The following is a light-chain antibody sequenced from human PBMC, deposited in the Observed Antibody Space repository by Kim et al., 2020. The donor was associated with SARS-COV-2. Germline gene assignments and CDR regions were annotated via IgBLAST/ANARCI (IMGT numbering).Light chain of an antibody. Sequence: TVTISCTGSGGSIASNYVQWYQQRPGSAPTTVIYEDNQRPSGVPDRFSGSIDSSSNSASLTISGLKTEDEADYYCQSYDSSNQGVVFGGGTQLTVL. CDR3: QSYDSSNQGVV. V-gene: IGLV6-57*02. CDR2: EDN. CDR1: GGSIASNY. J-gene: IGLJ2*01.